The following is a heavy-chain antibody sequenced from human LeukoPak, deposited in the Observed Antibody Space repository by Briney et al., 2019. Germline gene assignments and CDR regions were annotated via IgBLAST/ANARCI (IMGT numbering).Heavy chain of an antibody. CDR2: INPSGGST. CDR1: GYTFTSYY. CDR3: ARTFCSGRSCYHVSN. J-gene: IGHJ4*02. D-gene: IGHD2-15*01. Sequence: ASVKVSCKASGYTFTSYYMHWVRQAPGQGLEWLGIINPSGGSTSYAQKFQGRVTMTRDTSTSTVYMELSSLRSEDTAVYYCARTFCSGRSCYHVSNWGQGTLVIVSS. V-gene: IGHV1-46*01.